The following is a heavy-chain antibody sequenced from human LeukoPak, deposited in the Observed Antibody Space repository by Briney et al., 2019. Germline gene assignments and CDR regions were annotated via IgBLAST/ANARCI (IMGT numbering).Heavy chain of an antibody. Sequence: SVKVSCKASGGTFSSYAISWVRQAPGQGLEWMGRIIPIFGTANYAQKFQGRVTITTDESTSTAYMELSSLRSEDTAVYYCARDSGYYDSSGYYYFDIWGQGTTVTVSS. D-gene: IGHD3-22*01. J-gene: IGHJ3*02. V-gene: IGHV1-69*05. CDR3: ARDSGYYDSSGYYYFDI. CDR2: IIPIFGTA. CDR1: GGTFSSYA.